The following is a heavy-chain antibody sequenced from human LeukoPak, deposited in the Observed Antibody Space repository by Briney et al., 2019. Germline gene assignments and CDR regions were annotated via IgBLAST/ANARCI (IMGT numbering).Heavy chain of an antibody. J-gene: IGHJ4*02. D-gene: IGHD1-26*01. CDR2: INPNSGGT. CDR1: GYTFTGYY. Sequence: ASVKVSCKASGYTFTGYYMHWVRQAPGQGLEWMGRINPNSGGTNYAQKFQGRVTMTRDTSISTAYMELSRLRSDDTAVYYCARSRVGVTSSFDYWGQGTLVTVSS. V-gene: IGHV1-2*06. CDR3: ARSRVGVTSSFDY.